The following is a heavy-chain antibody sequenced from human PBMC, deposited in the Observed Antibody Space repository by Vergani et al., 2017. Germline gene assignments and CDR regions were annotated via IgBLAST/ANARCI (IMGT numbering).Heavy chain of an antibody. D-gene: IGHD3-9*01. V-gene: IGHV3-30*18. J-gene: IGHJ6*02. Sequence: QVHLVESGGGVVQPGRSLRLSCVVSGFTSSYYGMHWVRQAPGKGLEWVAVISYDGTQQYYADSVKGRFTISRDNSKRTLYLQMNSLRAEETAVYYCAKDGYDILSGPYGMDVWGQGTTVTVSS. CDR2: ISYDGTQQ. CDR1: GFTSSYYG. CDR3: AKDGYDILSGPYGMDV.